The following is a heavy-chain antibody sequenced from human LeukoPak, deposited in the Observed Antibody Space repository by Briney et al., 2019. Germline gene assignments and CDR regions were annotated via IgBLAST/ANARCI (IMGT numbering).Heavy chain of an antibody. J-gene: IGHJ3*02. Sequence: SETLSLTCTVSGGSISSSSYYWGWIRQPPGKGLEWIGSIYYSGSTYYNPSLKSRVTISVDTSKNQFSLKLSSVTAADTAVYYCARDAMVRGGSGDAFDIWGQGTMVTVSS. V-gene: IGHV4-39*07. D-gene: IGHD3-10*01. CDR3: ARDAMVRGGSGDAFDI. CDR2: IYYSGST. CDR1: GGSISSSSYY.